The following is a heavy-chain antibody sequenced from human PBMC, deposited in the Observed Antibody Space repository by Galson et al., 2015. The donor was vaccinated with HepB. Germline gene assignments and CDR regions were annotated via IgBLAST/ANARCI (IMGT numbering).Heavy chain of an antibody. Sequence: CAISGDSVSNNKAAWNWIRQSPWGGLEWLGRTYYRSKWYNDYALSVKSRISINPDTSKNQFSLQLNSVTPDDTAVYYCVRDRSYSSGWYDYWGQGTLVTVP. CDR3: VRDRSYSSGWYDY. CDR2: TYYRSKWYN. CDR1: GDSVSNNKAA. J-gene: IGHJ4*02. V-gene: IGHV6-1*01. D-gene: IGHD6-19*01.